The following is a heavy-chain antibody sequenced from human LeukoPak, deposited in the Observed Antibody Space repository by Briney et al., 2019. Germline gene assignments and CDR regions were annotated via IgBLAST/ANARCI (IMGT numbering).Heavy chain of an antibody. CDR2: IYYSGST. CDR1: GGSISSSSYY. D-gene: IGHD6-13*01. Sequence: SETLSLTCTVSGGSISSSSYYWGWIRQPPGKGLEWIGSIYYSGSTYYNPSLKSRVTISVDTSKNQFSLKLSSVTAADTAVYYCARDGLEQPDNGDYWGQGTLVTVSS. J-gene: IGHJ4*02. V-gene: IGHV4-39*02. CDR3: ARDGLEQPDNGDY.